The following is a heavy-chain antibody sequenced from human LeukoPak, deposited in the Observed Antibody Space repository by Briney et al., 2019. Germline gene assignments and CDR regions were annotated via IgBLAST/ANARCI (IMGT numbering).Heavy chain of an antibody. V-gene: IGHV7-4-1*02. Sequence: ASVKVSCKASGYTFTSYAMNWVRQAPGQGLEWMGWINTNTGNPTYAQGFTGRFVFSLDTSVSTAYLQISSLKAEDTAVYYCATFPIAAAVPRGYYFDYWGQGTLVTVSS. D-gene: IGHD6-13*01. CDR3: ATFPIAAAVPRGYYFDY. CDR2: INTNTGNP. J-gene: IGHJ4*02. CDR1: GYTFTSYA.